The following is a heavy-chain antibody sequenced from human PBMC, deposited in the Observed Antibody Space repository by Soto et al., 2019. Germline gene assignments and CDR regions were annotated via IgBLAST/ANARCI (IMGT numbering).Heavy chain of an antibody. V-gene: IGHV3-9*01. CDR2: ISWNSGSI. D-gene: IGHD3-3*01. J-gene: IGHJ5*02. CDR1: GFTFDNYA. Sequence: PGGSLRLSCAASGFTFDNYAMHWVRQAPGKGLEWVSGISWNSGSIGYADSVKGRFTISRDNAKNSLYLQMNSLRAEDTALYYCAKDRGDFWSGPNNWFDPWGQGTLVTVSS. CDR3: AKDRGDFWSGPNNWFDP.